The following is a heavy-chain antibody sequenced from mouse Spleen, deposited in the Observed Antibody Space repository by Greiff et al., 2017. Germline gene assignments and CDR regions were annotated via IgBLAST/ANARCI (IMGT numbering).Heavy chain of an antibody. CDR1: GYTFTSYW. Sequence: QVQLQQSGAELVMPGASVKLSCKASGYTFTSYWMHWVKQRPGQGLEWIGEIDPSDSYTNYNQKFKGKATLTVDKSSSTAYMQLSSLTSEDSAVYYCAYDYPFAYWGQGTLVTVSA. J-gene: IGHJ3*01. V-gene: IGHV1-69*01. CDR2: IDPSDSYT. CDR3: AYDYPFAY. D-gene: IGHD2-4*01.